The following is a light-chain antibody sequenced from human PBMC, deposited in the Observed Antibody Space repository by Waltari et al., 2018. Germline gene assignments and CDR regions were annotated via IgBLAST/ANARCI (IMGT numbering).Light chain of an antibody. CDR3: QSYDISLSAYV. J-gene: IGLJ3*02. Sequence: QSVLTQPPSLSGAPGQRVTIPCAGNSSNIGAGFAVPWYQQCPGSAPRLLISVNNNRPSGVPDRFSASKSGTSASLAVSGLQAQDEADYYCQSYDISLSAYVFGGGTKLTVL. V-gene: IGLV1-40*01. CDR1: SSNIGAGFA. CDR2: VNN.